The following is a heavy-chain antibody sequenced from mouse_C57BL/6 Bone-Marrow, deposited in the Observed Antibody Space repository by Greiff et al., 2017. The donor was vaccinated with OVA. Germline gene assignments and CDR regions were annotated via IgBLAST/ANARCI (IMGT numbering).Heavy chain of an antibody. J-gene: IGHJ1*03. Sequence: EVKLVESGAELVRPGASVKLSCTASGFNIKDDYMHWVKQRPEQGLEWIGWIDPENGDTEYASKFQGKATITADTSSNTAYVQLSSLTSEDTAVYYCTTFYDGYWYFDVWGTGTTVTVSS. V-gene: IGHV14-4*01. CDR1: GFNIKDDY. CDR2: IDPENGDT. D-gene: IGHD2-3*01. CDR3: TTFYDGYWYFDV.